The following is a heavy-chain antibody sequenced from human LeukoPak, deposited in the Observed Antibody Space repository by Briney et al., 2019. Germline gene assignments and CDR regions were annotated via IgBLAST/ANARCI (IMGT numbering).Heavy chain of an antibody. Sequence: GGSLRLSCAASGFTFSIYSMNWVRQAPGKGLEWVSSISGSSSYIYYADSVKGRFTISRDNAKNSLYLQMNSLRAEDTAVYYCARSLRFLEWLLYPSPFDYWGQGTLVTVSS. D-gene: IGHD3-3*01. CDR1: GFTFSIYS. V-gene: IGHV3-21*01. CDR3: ARSLRFLEWLLYPSPFDY. J-gene: IGHJ4*02. CDR2: ISGSSSYI.